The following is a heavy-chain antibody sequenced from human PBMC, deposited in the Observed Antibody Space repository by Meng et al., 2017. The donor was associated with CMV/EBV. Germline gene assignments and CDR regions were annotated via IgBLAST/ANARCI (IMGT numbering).Heavy chain of an antibody. D-gene: IGHD3-22*01. J-gene: IGHJ6*02. CDR3: ASAGYYYDFLTGDYYYYGMDV. CDR1: GYTFTGYY. Sequence: ASVQVSCKAAGYTFTGYYLHGLRQAPGQGLEWMGWINPNSGGTNYAQKFQGRVTMTRDTSISTAYMELSRLRSDDTAVYYCASAGYYYDFLTGDYYYYGMDVWGQGTTVTVSS. CDR2: INPNSGGT. V-gene: IGHV1-2*02.